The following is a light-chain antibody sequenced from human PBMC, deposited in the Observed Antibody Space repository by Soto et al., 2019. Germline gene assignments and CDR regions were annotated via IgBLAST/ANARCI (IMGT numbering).Light chain of an antibody. CDR1: QSLVHSDGNTY. Sequence: DVVLTQSPHSLPVTLGQPASISCRSSQSLVHSDGNTYLNWFQQRPGQSPRRLIHKVSNRDSGVPDRFSGSGSGTDFTLKISRVEAEDVGVYYCMQGTHWPPKTFGQGTKVEIK. CDR2: KVS. V-gene: IGKV2-30*02. CDR3: MQGTHWPPKT. J-gene: IGKJ1*01.